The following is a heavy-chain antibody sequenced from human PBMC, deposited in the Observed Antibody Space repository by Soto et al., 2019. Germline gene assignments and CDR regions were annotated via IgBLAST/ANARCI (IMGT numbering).Heavy chain of an antibody. CDR3: ARVNEYSSSSEEDYYYYGMDV. CDR2: IIPIFGTA. D-gene: IGHD6-6*01. Sequence: GASVKVSCKASGGTFSSYAISWVRQAPGQGLEWMGGIIPIFGTANYAQKFQGRVTITADESTSTAYMELSSLRSEDMAVYYCARVNEYSSSSEEDYYYYGMDVWGQGTTVTVSS. CDR1: GGTFSSYA. J-gene: IGHJ6*02. V-gene: IGHV1-69*13.